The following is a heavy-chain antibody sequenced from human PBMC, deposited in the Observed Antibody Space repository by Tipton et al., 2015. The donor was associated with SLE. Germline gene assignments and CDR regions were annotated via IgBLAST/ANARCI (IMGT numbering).Heavy chain of an antibody. CDR2: MSYSGNS. CDR3: ARAQESSDWFPSIIDY. Sequence: TLSLTCDVSGYSISSHYYWGWFRQPPKMGLEWIGTMSYSGNSYYNPSLKSRVTISVDTSKNQYSLKLTSVTAADTAVYYCARAQESSDWFPSIIDYWARERWSPSP. J-gene: IGHJ4*02. CDR1: GYSISSHYY. D-gene: IGHD6-19*01. V-gene: IGHV4-38-2*01.